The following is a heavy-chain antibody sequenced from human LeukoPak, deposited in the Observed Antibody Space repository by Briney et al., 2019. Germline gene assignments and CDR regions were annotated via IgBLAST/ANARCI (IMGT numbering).Heavy chain of an antibody. Sequence: SETLSLTCAVYGGSFSGYYWSWIHQPPGKGLEWIGETSHRGSTNYDPSLKSRVTISVDTSKNQFSLKLSSVTAADTAVYHCARGGNGWYFDLWGRGTLVTVSS. CDR1: GGSFSGYY. J-gene: IGHJ2*01. CDR2: TSHRGST. V-gene: IGHV4-34*01. CDR3: ARGGNGWYFDL. D-gene: IGHD1-14*01.